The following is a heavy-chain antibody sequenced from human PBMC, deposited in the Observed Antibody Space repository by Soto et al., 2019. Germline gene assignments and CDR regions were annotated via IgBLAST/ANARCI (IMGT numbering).Heavy chain of an antibody. CDR3: ARAVDSSSWYGVGYFDY. J-gene: IGHJ4*02. Sequence: QVQLVQSGAEVKKPGASVKVSCKASGYTFTSYGISWVRQAPGQGLEWMGWISAYNGNTNYAQKLQGRVTMTTDTSXSXXYMELRSLRSDDTAVYYCARAVDSSSWYGVGYFDYWGQGTLVTVSS. V-gene: IGHV1-18*01. D-gene: IGHD6-13*01. CDR1: GYTFTSYG. CDR2: ISAYNGNT.